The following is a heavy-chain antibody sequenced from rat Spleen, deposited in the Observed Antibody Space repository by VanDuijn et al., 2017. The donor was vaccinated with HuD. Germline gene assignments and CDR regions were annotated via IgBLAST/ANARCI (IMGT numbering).Heavy chain of an antibody. CDR2: ISTGGDYT. CDR1: GFTFSNYY. J-gene: IGHJ3*01. D-gene: IGHD1-11*01. CDR3: TRHGGLRNWFAY. V-gene: IGHV5-25*01. Sequence: EVQLVESGGGLVQPGRSMKLSCAALGFTFSNYYMVWVRQAPTKGLEWVASISTGGDYTFYRDSVRGRFTISRDNAKKTQYLQMDSLRSEDTATYYCTRHGGLRNWFAYWGQGTLVTVSS.